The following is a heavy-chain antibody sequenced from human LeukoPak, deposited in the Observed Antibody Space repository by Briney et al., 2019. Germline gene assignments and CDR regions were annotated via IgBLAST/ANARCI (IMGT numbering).Heavy chain of an antibody. CDR1: GFTFSSYW. V-gene: IGHV3-7*01. CDR2: IKQDGSEK. CDR3: AKLGIAAEGDTFYYYGMDV. D-gene: IGHD6-13*01. Sequence: GGSLRLSCAASGFTFSSYWMSWVRQAPGKGLEWVANIKQDGSEKYYVDSVKGRFTISRDNAKNSLYLQMNSLRAEDTAVYYCAKLGIAAEGDTFYYYGMDVWGQGTTVTVSS. J-gene: IGHJ6*02.